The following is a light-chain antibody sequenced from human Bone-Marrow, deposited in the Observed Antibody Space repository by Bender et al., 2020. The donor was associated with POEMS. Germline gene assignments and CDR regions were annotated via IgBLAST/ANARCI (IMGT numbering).Light chain of an antibody. CDR2: RSN. CDR1: NSNIGSHN. CDR3: SSHSYRNTLDVV. Sequence: QSVLTQPPSASGTPGQTVTISCSGSNSNIGSHNVYWYQQVPGTAPTLLIYRSNQRPSGISNRFSGSKSANTASLTISGLQAEDEADYYCSSHSYRNTLDVVFGGGTKLTVL. J-gene: IGLJ2*01. V-gene: IGLV1-44*01.